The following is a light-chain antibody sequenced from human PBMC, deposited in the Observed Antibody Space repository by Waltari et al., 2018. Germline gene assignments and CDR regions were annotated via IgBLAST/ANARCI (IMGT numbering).Light chain of an antibody. J-gene: IGKJ5*01. CDR3: QQHYSLPIT. CDR2: DAS. V-gene: IGKV1-33*01. Sequence: DIQMTQSHSSLSASVGDRVTITCQASQGINNFLNCYQQRPGKAPDLLIYDASNLETGVPSRFSGGSGTDFTFTISSVQPEDIATYYCQQHYSLPITFGQGTRLEIK. CDR1: QGINNF.